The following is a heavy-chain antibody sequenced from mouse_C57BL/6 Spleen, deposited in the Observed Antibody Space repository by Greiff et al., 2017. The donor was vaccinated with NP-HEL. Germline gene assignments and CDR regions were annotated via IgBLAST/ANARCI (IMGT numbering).Heavy chain of an antibody. CDR3: AREGGGHYYGRAMDY. D-gene: IGHD1-1*01. CDR1: GFTFSSYA. V-gene: IGHV5-4*01. CDR2: ISDGGSYT. J-gene: IGHJ4*01. Sequence: DVMLVESGGGLVKPGGSLKLSCAASGFTFSSYAMSWVRQTPEKRLEWVATISDGGSYTYYPDNVKGRFTISRDNAKNNLYLQMSHLKSEDTAMYYCAREGGGHYYGRAMDYWGQGTSVTVSS.